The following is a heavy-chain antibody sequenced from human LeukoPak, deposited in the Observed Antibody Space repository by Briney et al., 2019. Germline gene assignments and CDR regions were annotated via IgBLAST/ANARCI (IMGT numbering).Heavy chain of an antibody. J-gene: IGHJ6*03. V-gene: IGHV4-38-2*02. D-gene: IGHD6-6*01. CDR1: GYSISSGYY. CDR3: ASYSSSSGSNYYYYMDV. CDR2: IYHSGST. Sequence: PSETLSLTCTVSGYSISSGYYWGWIRQPPGKGLEWIESIYHSGSTYYNPSLKSRVTISVDTSKNQFSLKLSSVTAADTAVYYCASYSSSSGSNYYYYMDVWGKGTTVTVSS.